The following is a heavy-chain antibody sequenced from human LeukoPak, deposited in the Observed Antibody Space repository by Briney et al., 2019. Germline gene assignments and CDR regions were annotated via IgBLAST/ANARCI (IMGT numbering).Heavy chain of an antibody. D-gene: IGHD6-19*01. J-gene: IGHJ4*02. CDR3: ASEGIAVAGPRVDY. Sequence: GGSLRLSCAASGFTFSSYGMHWVRQAPGKGLERVAVISYDGSNKYYADSVKGRFTISRDNSKNTLYLQMNSLRAEDTAVYYCASEGIAVAGPRVDYWGQGTLVTVSS. V-gene: IGHV3-30*03. CDR1: GFTFSSYG. CDR2: ISYDGSNK.